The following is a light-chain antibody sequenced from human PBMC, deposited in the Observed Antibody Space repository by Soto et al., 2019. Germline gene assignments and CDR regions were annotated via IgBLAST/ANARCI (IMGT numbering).Light chain of an antibody. Sequence: DIQMTQSPSSLSASVGDRVTITCRASQSISTYLNWYQQKPGKAPKLLIYAASSLQTGVPSRFSGSGSGTDFTLTITSLQHEDFATYSCQQSYSTLRWTFGQGTKVEIK. J-gene: IGKJ1*01. V-gene: IGKV1-39*01. CDR1: QSISTY. CDR2: AAS. CDR3: QQSYSTLRWT.